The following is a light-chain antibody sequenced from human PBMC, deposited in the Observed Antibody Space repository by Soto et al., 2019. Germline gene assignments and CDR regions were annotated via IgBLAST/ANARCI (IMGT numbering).Light chain of an antibody. CDR1: QSISSW. CDR3: QQYNSYSYT. CDR2: DAS. Sequence: DIQMTQSPSTLSASVGDRVTITCRASQSISSWLAWYQQKPGKAPKLLIYDASSLESGVPSRFSGSGSGEEFTLTISSLQPDDFATYYCQQYNSYSYTFGQGTKLEIK. J-gene: IGKJ2*01. V-gene: IGKV1-5*01.